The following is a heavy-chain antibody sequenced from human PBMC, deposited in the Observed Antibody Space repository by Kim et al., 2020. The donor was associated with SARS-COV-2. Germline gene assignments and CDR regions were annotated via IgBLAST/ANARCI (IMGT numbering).Heavy chain of an antibody. Sequence: GGSLRLSCAASGFTFSSYGMHWVRQAPGKGLEWVAVISYDGSNKYYADSVKGRFTISRDNSKNTLYLQMNSLRAEDTAVYYCAKDLGDLSLWFGEGGQGTLVTVSS. CDR2: ISYDGSNK. D-gene: IGHD3-10*01. V-gene: IGHV3-30*18. CDR3: AKDLGDLSLWFGE. J-gene: IGHJ4*02. CDR1: GFTFSSYG.